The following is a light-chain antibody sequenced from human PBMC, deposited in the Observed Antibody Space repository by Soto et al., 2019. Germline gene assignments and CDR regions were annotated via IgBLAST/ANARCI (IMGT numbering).Light chain of an antibody. V-gene: IGKV3-20*01. CDR1: QSVSSSY. Sequence: EIVLTQSPGTLSLSPGERATLSCRASQSVSSSYLGWYQQKPGQAPRLLIYGASSRATGIPDRFSGSGSGTDFTLTISRLEPEDFAVYYCQLYGSSPPRTCGQWSKVEI. CDR2: GAS. CDR3: QLYGSSPPRT. J-gene: IGKJ1*01.